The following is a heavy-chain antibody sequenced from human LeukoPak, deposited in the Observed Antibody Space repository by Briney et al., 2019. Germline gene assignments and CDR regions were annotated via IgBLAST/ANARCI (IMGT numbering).Heavy chain of an antibody. J-gene: IGHJ4*02. Sequence: PGESLKISCKGSGYSFTSHWIGWVRQMPGKGLEWMGIIYPGDSDTRYSPSFQGQVTISADKSISTAYLQWSSLKASDTAMYYCARHQDLPSSPLDYWGQGTLVTVSS. CDR1: GYSFTSHW. D-gene: IGHD3-16*02. CDR2: IYPGDSDT. CDR3: ARHQDLPSSPLDY. V-gene: IGHV5-51*01.